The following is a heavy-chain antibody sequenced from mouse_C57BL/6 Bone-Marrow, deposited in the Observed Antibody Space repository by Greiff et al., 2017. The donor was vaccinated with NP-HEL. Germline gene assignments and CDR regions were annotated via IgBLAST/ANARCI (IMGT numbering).Heavy chain of an antibody. V-gene: IGHV1-81*01. CDR2: IYPRSGNT. J-gene: IGHJ2*01. Sequence: VKLMESGAELARPGASVKLSCKASGYTFTSYGISWVKQRTGQGLEWIGEIYPRSGNTYYNEKFKGKATLTADKSSSTAYMELRSLTSEDSAVDFCARRDYYGSSFDYWGQGTTLTVSS. D-gene: IGHD1-1*01. CDR1: GYTFTSYG. CDR3: ARRDYYGSSFDY.